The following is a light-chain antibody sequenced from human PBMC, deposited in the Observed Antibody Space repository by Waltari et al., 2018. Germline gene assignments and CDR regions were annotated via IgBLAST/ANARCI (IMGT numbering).Light chain of an antibody. V-gene: IGKV3-20*01. CDR2: GAS. CDR3: QHYGSSRRWT. J-gene: IGKJ1*01. CDR1: QRVSSSY. Sequence: EIVLTQSPGTLSLSPGERATLSCRASQRVSSSYLAWYQQKPGQAPRLLIDGASSRATGIPDRFSGSGSGTDFTLTISRLEPEDFAVYYCQHYGSSRRWTFGQGTKVEIK.